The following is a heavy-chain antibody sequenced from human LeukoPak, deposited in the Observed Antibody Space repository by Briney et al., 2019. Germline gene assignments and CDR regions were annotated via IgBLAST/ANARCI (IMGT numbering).Heavy chain of an antibody. Sequence: GASVTVSCTASAYTFTIYAMNWVRQAPGQGLEWMGWINTNTGNPTYAQGFTGRFVFSLDTSVSTAYLQISSLKAEDTAVYYCARGMITFGGVIVFRSFDYWGQGTLVTVSS. J-gene: IGHJ4*02. D-gene: IGHD3-16*02. CDR2: INTNTGNP. V-gene: IGHV7-4-1*02. CDR3: ARGMITFGGVIVFRSFDY. CDR1: AYTFTIYA.